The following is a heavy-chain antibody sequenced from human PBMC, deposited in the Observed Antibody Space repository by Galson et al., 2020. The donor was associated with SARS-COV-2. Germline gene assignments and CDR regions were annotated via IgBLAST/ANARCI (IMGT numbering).Heavy chain of an antibody. J-gene: IGHJ6*02. CDR1: GFTFSSYE. CDR2: ISSSGSTI. CDR3: ASFYYYGSGSFYYGMDV. Sequence: GGSLRLSCAASGFTFSSYEMNWVRHAPGKGLEWVSYISSSGSTIYYADSVKGRFTISRDNAKNSLYLQMNSLRAEDTAVYYCASFYYYGSGSFYYGMDVWGQGTTVTVSS. V-gene: IGHV3-48*03. D-gene: IGHD3-10*01.